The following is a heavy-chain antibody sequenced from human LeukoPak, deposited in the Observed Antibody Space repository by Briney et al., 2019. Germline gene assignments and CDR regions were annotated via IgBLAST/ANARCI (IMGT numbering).Heavy chain of an antibody. CDR3: ARAGYVYYYDS. CDR2: ISSSSSYI. Sequence: GGSLRLFCAASGFTFSSYSMNWVRQARGKGLEGVSSISSSSSYIYYADSVKGRFTISRDNAKNSLYLQMNSLRAEDRAVYYCARAGYVYYYDSWGQGTLVTVSS. V-gene: IGHV3-21*01. CDR1: GFTFSSYS. J-gene: IGHJ4*02. D-gene: IGHD3-22*01.